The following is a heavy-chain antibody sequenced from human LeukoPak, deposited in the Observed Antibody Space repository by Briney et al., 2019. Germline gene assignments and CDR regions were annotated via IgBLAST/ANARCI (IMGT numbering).Heavy chain of an antibody. CDR3: ARGFDSSGYHH. CDR2: INRNSGGT. CDR1: GYTFTGYY. J-gene: IGHJ5*02. D-gene: IGHD3-22*01. Sequence: ASVKVSCKASGYTFTGYYMHWVRQAPAQGLEWMGWINRNSGGTNYAQKFQGRVTMTRDTSISTAYMELSRLRSDDTAVYYCARGFDSSGYHHWGQGTLVTVSS. V-gene: IGHV1-2*02.